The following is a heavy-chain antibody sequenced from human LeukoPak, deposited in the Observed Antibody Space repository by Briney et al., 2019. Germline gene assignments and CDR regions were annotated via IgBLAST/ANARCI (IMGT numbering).Heavy chain of an antibody. CDR1: GFTFSSYW. CDR2: IKQDGSEK. J-gene: IGHJ4*02. V-gene: IGHV3-7*01. D-gene: IGHD3-10*01. CDR3: ARVPLTMVRGVIITAHFDY. Sequence: PGGSLRLSCAASGFTFSSYWMSWVRQAPGKGLEWVANIKQDGSEKYYVDSVKGRFTISRDNAKNSLYLQMNSLKAEDTAVYYRARVPLTMVRGVIITAHFDYWGQGTLVTVSS.